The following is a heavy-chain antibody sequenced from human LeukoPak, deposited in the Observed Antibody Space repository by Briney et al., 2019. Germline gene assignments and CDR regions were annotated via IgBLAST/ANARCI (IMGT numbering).Heavy chain of an antibody. J-gene: IGHJ5*02. Sequence: PSETLSLTCAVYGGSFSGYYWSWIRQPQGKGLEWIGEINHSGSTNYNPSLKSRVTISVDTSKNQFSLKLSSVTAADTAVYYCARGTTPLDNWFDPWGQGTLVTVSS. V-gene: IGHV4-34*01. D-gene: IGHD1-26*01. CDR3: ARGTTPLDNWFDP. CDR1: GGSFSGYY. CDR2: INHSGST.